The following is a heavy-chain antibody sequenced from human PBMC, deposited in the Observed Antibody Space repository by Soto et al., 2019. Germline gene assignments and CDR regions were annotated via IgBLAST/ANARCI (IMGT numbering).Heavy chain of an antibody. CDR2: INHSGRT. CDR1: GGSFSGYY. CDR3: ATSGGYYDYVWGSYHRRAFDI. J-gene: IGHJ3*02. V-gene: IGHV4-34*01. D-gene: IGHD3-16*01. Sequence: PSETLSLTCAVYGGSFSGYYWSWIRQPPGKGLEWVGEINHSGRTNYNPSLKSRVTISVDTSKNQFSLKLSSVTAADTAVYYCATSGGYYDYVWGSYHRRAFDIWGQGTMVTVSS.